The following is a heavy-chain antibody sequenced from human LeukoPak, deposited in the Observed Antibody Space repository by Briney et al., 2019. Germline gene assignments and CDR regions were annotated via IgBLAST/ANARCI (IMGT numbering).Heavy chain of an antibody. CDR3: ARIGSLRYYDSSGYRYFDY. CDR1: GGSFSGYY. Sequence: KPSETLSLTCAVYGGSFSGYYWSWIRQPPGKGLEWIGEINHSGSTNYNPSLKSRVTISVDTSKNQFSLKLSSVTAADTAVYYCARIGSLRYYDSSGYRYFDYWGQGTLVTVSS. V-gene: IGHV4-34*01. J-gene: IGHJ4*02. CDR2: INHSGST. D-gene: IGHD3-22*01.